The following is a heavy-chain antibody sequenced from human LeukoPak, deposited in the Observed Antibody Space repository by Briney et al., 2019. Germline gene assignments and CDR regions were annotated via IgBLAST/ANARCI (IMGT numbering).Heavy chain of an antibody. V-gene: IGHV3-15*07. J-gene: IGHJ4*02. CDR3: AKKAQYNGNYPLDY. Sequence: GGSLRLSCAASGFTFSNAWMNWVRQAPGKGLEWVGRIKSKTDGGTTDYAAPVKGRFTISRDNSKNTLYLQMNSLRAEDTALYFCAKKAQYNGNYPLDYWGQGTLVTVSS. CDR2: IKSKTDGGTT. CDR1: GFTFSNAW. D-gene: IGHD1-26*01.